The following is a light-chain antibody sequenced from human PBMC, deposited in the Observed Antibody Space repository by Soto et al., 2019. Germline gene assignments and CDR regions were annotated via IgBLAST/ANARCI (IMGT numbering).Light chain of an antibody. CDR3: GTWDSRLRV. J-gene: IGLJ3*02. CDR1: SSNIGNNY. Sequence: QSVLTQPPSVSAAPGQKVTISCSGSSSNIGNNYVSWYQQLPGTAPKLLIYENNKRPSGIPDRFSGSKSGTSATLGITGLPTGDEADYYCGTWDSRLRVFCGVTKHTVL. V-gene: IGLV1-51*02. CDR2: ENN.